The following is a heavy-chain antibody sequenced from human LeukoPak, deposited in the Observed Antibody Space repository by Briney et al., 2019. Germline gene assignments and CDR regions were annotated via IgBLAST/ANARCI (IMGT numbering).Heavy chain of an antibody. J-gene: IGHJ4*02. Sequence: PGGSLRLSCAASGFTFSSYAMNWVRQAPGKGLEWVSAISGSGGATYYADSVQDRFTISRDNSKDTLYLQMSSLRAEDTALYYCARGQWLVTSSFDYWGQGTLVTVSS. CDR2: ISGSGGAT. V-gene: IGHV3-23*01. D-gene: IGHD6-19*01. CDR3: ARGQWLVTSSFDY. CDR1: GFTFSSYA.